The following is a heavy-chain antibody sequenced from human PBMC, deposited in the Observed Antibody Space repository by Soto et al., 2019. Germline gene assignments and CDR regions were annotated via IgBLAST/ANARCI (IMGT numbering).Heavy chain of an antibody. V-gene: IGHV1-69*01. CDR2: IIPIFGTA. D-gene: IGHD3-22*01. Sequence: QVQLVQSGAEVKKPGSSVKVSCKASGGTFSSYAISWVRQTPRQGLEWMGGIIPIFGTAKYAQKFQGRVTITTDESTSTAYMELSSLRSEDTAVYYCARVDPRDSYYFDYWGQGTLVTVSS. CDR1: GGTFSSYA. J-gene: IGHJ4*02. CDR3: ARVDPRDSYYFDY.